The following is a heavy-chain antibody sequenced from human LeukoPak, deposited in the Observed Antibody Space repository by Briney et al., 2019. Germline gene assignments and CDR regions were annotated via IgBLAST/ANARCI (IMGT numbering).Heavy chain of an antibody. CDR2: MNPNSGNT. D-gene: IGHD3-22*01. CDR3: ARGEDYYDSSGYRVGPNWFDP. V-gene: IGHV1-8*01. J-gene: IGHJ5*02. CDR1: GYTFTSYD. Sequence: ASVKVSCKASGYTFTSYDINWVRQATGQGLEWMGWMNPNSGNTGYAQKFQGRVTMTRNTSISTAYMELSSLRSEDTAVYYCARGEDYYDSSGYRVGPNWFDPWGQGTLVTVSS.